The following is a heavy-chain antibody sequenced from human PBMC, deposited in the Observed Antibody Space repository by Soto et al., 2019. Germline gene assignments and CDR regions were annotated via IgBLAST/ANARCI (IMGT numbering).Heavy chain of an antibody. Sequence: PGESLKISCKGSGYSFTSYWISWVRQMPGKGLEWMGRIDPSDSYPNYSPSFQGHVTISADKSVSTAYLQWSSLKASDTAIYYCARHSGCSGGSCYCVYYFGRGVWGQGTRVTVSS. D-gene: IGHD2-15*01. CDR1: GYSFTSYW. V-gene: IGHV5-10-1*01. CDR2: IDPSDSYP. CDR3: ARHSGCSGGSCYCVYYFGRGV. J-gene: IGHJ6*02.